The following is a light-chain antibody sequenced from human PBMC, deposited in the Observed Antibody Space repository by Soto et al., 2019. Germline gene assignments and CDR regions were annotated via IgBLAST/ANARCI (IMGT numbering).Light chain of an antibody. Sequence: SVLPQPASVSGSPGQSIAISCTGTSSDVGGYNYVCWYQQHPGKAPKLMIYDVNIRPSGVSDRFSGSKSGNTASLTISGLQAQDEADYYCSSYTSSNTLVFGTGTKVTVL. CDR1: SSDVGGYNY. V-gene: IGLV2-14*01. CDR3: SSYTSSNTLV. CDR2: DVN. J-gene: IGLJ1*01.